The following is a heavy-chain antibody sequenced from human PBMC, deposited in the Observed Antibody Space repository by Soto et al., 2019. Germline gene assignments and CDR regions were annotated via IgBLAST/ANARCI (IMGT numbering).Heavy chain of an antibody. CDR3: ARTMTARTDDY. Sequence: GGSLRLSCAASGLTFSSYSMNWVRQAPGKGLEWVSYISSSSSTIYYADSVKGRFTISRDNAKNSLYLQMNSLRAEDTAVYYCARTMTARTDDYWGQGTLVTVSS. D-gene: IGHD3-22*01. J-gene: IGHJ4*02. V-gene: IGHV3-48*01. CDR2: ISSSSSTI. CDR1: GLTFSSYS.